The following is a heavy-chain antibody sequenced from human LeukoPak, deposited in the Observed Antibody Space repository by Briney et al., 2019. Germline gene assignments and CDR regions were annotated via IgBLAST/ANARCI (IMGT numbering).Heavy chain of an antibody. Sequence: SETLSLTCTVSGGSISSYYWSWIRQPPGKGLEWIGYIYYSGSTNYNPSLKSRVTISVDKSKNQFSLKLSSVTAADTAVYYCANSDYGDYAGGVGYWGQGTLVTVSS. CDR1: GGSISSYY. CDR2: IYYSGST. D-gene: IGHD4-17*01. J-gene: IGHJ4*02. V-gene: IGHV4-59*12. CDR3: ANSDYGDYAGGVGY.